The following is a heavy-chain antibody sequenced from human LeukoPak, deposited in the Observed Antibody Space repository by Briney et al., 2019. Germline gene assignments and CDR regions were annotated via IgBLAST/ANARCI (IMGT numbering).Heavy chain of an antibody. D-gene: IGHD5-18*01. J-gene: IGHJ4*02. Sequence: GGSLRLSCAASGFTFDDYAMHWVRQAPGKGLEWVSSISWNSGSIGYADSVKGRFTISRDNAKNSLYLQMNSLRAEDTAVYYCARGGGYSYGSFDYWGQGTLVTVSS. CDR1: GFTFDDYA. CDR3: ARGGGYSYGSFDY. CDR2: ISWNSGSI. V-gene: IGHV3-9*01.